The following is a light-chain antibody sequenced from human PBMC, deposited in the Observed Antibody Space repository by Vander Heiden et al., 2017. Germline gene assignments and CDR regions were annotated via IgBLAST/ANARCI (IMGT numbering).Light chain of an antibody. CDR3: AAWDDSLSGYV. V-gene: IGLV1-47*01. CDR1: SSNIGTNF. J-gene: IGLJ1*01. Sequence: QTVLTQTPSASGSPGQRVTIPCSGSSSNIGTNFVYWFQQLPGTAPKLLIYRNNQRPSGVPDRFSGSTSGSSASLAISGLRSEDEADYYCAAWDDSLSGYVFGAGTNVTVL. CDR2: RNN.